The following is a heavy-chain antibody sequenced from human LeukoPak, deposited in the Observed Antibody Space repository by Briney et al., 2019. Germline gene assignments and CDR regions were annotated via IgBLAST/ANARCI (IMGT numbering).Heavy chain of an antibody. Sequence: ASVKVSCKASGYTFTGYYMHWVRQAPGQGLDWMGWINPNSGGTNYAQKFQGRVTMTRDTPISTAYMDLSRLRSDDTAVYYCARADYGDYFVYWGQGTLVTVSS. CDR3: ARADYGDYFVY. CDR1: GYTFTGYY. CDR2: INPNSGGT. V-gene: IGHV1-2*02. D-gene: IGHD4-17*01. J-gene: IGHJ4*02.